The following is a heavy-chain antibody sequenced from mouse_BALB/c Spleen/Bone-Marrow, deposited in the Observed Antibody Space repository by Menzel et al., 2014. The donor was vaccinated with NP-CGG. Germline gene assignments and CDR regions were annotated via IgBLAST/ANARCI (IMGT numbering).Heavy chain of an antibody. CDR1: GFTFSSCA. J-gene: IGHJ2*01. CDR2: ISSGGTT. Sequence: EVKLVESGGGLVKPGGSLKLSCAASGFTFSSCALSWVRRTPEKRLEWVASISSGGTTYYQDSVKGRFTISRDNARNILYLQMSSLGSEDTAIFYCAATTTVAYWGQGTILTVTS. D-gene: IGHD1-1*01. CDR3: AATTTVAY. V-gene: IGHV5-6-5*01.